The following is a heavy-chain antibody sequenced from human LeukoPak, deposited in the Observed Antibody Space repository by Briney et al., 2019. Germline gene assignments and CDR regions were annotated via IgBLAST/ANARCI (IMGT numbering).Heavy chain of an antibody. CDR1: GFTFSNHW. CDR2: MNSDGGSI. CDR3: ARGHPVAMPPNAFDI. D-gene: IGHD6-19*01. J-gene: IGHJ3*02. V-gene: IGHV3-74*01. Sequence: PGGSLRLSCTASGFTFSNHWMHWVRQAPGKGLVWVARMNSDGGSITYGDSVKGRFTISRDNAKNTLYLQVNSLTAEDTAVYYCARGHPVAMPPNAFDIWGQGTMVTVSS.